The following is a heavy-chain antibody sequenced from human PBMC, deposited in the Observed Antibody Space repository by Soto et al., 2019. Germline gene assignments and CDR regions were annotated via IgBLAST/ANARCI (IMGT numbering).Heavy chain of an antibody. J-gene: IGHJ4*02. CDR2: IDTGSNSLYI. CDR3: ARGDKFQLLPCDY. V-gene: IGHV3-21*02. Sequence: EVQLVESGGGLVKPGGSLRLSCAASGFTFKSYCMNWVRQAPGKGLEWVASIDTGSNSLYINYANSVKGRFTISRDNAKNSLYLQMNSLRAEDTAVYYCARGDKFQLLPCDYWGQGTPVTVSS. D-gene: IGHD2-2*01. CDR1: GFTFKSYC.